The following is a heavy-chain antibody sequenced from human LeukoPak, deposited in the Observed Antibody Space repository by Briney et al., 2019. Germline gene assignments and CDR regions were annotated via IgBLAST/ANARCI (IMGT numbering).Heavy chain of an antibody. J-gene: IGHJ4*02. Sequence: SETLSLTCTVSGGSVSSHTYYWSWIRQPPGKGLEWIGYMYYSGSTNYNPSLKSRVTISVDTSKNQFSLKLNSVTAADTAVYYCARESCSGGSCYLLDYWGQGTLVTVSS. CDR1: GGSVSSHTYY. CDR2: MYYSGST. CDR3: ARESCSGGSCYLLDY. V-gene: IGHV4-61*01. D-gene: IGHD2-15*01.